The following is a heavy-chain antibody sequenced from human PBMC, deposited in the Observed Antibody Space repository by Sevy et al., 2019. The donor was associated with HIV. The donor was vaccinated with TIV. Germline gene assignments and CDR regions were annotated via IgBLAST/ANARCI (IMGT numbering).Heavy chain of an antibody. J-gene: IGHJ5*02. D-gene: IGHD3-10*01. Sequence: GGSLRLSCAASGFAFSSYTMNWVRQAPGKGLEWVSSISSSSDYIYYADSVRGRFTISRDNAKKSLYLQMNSLRAEDTAVYYCARDGLGSWTSQNWFDPWGHGTLVTVSS. CDR3: ARDGLGSWTSQNWFDP. V-gene: IGHV3-21*01. CDR1: GFAFSSYT. CDR2: ISSSSDYI.